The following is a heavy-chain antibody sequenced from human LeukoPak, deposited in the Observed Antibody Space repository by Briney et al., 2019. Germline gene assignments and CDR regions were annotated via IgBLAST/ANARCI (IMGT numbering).Heavy chain of an antibody. J-gene: IGHJ4*02. Sequence: GGSLILSCAASGFTFSSYAMHWVRQAPGKGLEWVAVISYDGSNKYYADSVKGRFTISRDNSKNTLYLQMNSLRAEDTAVYYCARDPSIVGALDYWGQGTLVTVSS. CDR3: ARDPSIVGALDY. V-gene: IGHV3-30-3*01. CDR2: ISYDGSNK. CDR1: GFTFSSYA. D-gene: IGHD1-26*01.